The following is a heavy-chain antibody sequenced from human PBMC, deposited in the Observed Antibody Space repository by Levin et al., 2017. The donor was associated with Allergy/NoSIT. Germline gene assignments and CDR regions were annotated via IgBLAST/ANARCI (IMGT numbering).Heavy chain of an antibody. J-gene: IGHJ4*02. CDR3: ARVRSSSYCDY. V-gene: IGHV4-39*07. Sequence: SETLSLTCTVSGGSISSSSYYWGWIRQPPGKGLEWIGSIYYSGSTYYNPSLKSRVTISVDTSKNQFSLKLSSVTAADTAVYYCARVRSSSYCDYWGQGTLVTVSS. CDR1: GGSISSSSYY. D-gene: IGHD6-6*01. CDR2: IYYSGST.